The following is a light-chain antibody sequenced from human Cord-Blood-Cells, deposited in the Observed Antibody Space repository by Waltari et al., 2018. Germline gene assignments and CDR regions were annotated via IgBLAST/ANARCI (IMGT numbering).Light chain of an antibody. CDR1: QSVSSY. Sequence: EIVLTQSPATLSLSPGERATLSCRASQSVSSYLAWYQQKPGQAPRLLIYDASNRATGIPAMFSGSGSWTDFTLTISSLEPEDFAVYYCQQRSNWPLTFGGGTKVEIK. J-gene: IGKJ4*01. V-gene: IGKV3-11*01. CDR3: QQRSNWPLT. CDR2: DAS.